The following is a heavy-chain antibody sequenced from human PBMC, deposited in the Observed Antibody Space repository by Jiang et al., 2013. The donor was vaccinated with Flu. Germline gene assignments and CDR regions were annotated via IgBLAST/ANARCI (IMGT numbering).Heavy chain of an antibody. CDR1: GYTFTSYY. CDR2: INPSGGST. CDR3: ARQGGMATPEPGAFDI. V-gene: IGHV1-46*01. J-gene: IGHJ3*02. D-gene: IGHD5-24*01. Sequence: GAEVKKPGASVKVSCKASGYTFTSYYMHWVRQAPGQGLEWTGIINPSGGSTSYAQKFQGRVTMTRDTSTSTVYMELSSLRSEDTAVYYCARQGGMATPEPGAFDIWGQGTMVTVSS.